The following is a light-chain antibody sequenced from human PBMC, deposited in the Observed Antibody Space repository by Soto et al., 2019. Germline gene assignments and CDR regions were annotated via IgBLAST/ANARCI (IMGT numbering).Light chain of an antibody. CDR2: DVS. V-gene: IGLV2-14*01. CDR3: SSYTSFSTLVV. CDR1: SSDVGGYNY. Sequence: QSALTQPASVSGSPGQSITISCTGTSSDVGGYNYVSWYQQHPGKAPKLMIYDVSNWPSGVSNRFSGSKSGNTASLTISGLQAEDEADYYCSSYTSFSTLVVFGGGTKLTVL. J-gene: IGLJ2*01.